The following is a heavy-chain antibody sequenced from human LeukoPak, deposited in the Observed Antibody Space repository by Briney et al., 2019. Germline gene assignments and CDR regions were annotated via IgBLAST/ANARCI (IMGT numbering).Heavy chain of an antibody. CDR2: IYYSGST. J-gene: IGHJ3*02. CDR3: ARDLGYCSSTSCRGAFDI. CDR1: GGSISSGDYY. Sequence: PSETLSLTCTVSGGSISSGDYYWSWIRQPPGKGLEWSEYIYYSGSTYYNPSLKSRVTISVDTSKNQFSLKLSSVTAADTAVYYCARDLGYCSSTSCRGAFDIWGQGTMVTVSS. V-gene: IGHV4-30-4*08. D-gene: IGHD2-2*01.